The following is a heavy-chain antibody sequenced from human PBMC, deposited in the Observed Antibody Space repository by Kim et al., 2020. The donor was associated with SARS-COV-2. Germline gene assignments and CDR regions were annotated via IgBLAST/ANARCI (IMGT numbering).Heavy chain of an antibody. CDR3: ARQGGGTRAFDI. Sequence: YSPAFPGQVTISAAKSISTAYLQWSSLKASDTAMYYCARQGGGTRAFDIWGQGTMVTVSS. D-gene: IGHD3-16*01. V-gene: IGHV5-51*01. J-gene: IGHJ3*02.